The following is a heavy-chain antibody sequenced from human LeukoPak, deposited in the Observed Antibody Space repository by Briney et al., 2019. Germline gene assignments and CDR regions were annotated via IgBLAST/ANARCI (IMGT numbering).Heavy chain of an antibody. CDR3: ARAGGSVGWYGTIDS. J-gene: IGHJ4*02. CDR1: GGSISSGSYY. Sequence: SQTLSLTCTVSGGSISSGSYYWSWIRQPAGKGLEWIGHIYTSGSTSYNPSLQSRVTISVDTSNHEFSLKLTSVTAADTAVDYCARAGGSVGWYGTIDSWGQGTLVTVSS. V-gene: IGHV4-61*09. CDR2: IYTSGST. D-gene: IGHD6-19*01.